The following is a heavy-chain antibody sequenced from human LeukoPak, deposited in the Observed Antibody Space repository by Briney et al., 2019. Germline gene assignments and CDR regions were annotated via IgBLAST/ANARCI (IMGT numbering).Heavy chain of an antibody. CDR3: ARAANWNDGGFDY. J-gene: IGHJ4*02. Sequence: GGSLRLSCAASGFTFSNHAMSWVRQAPGKGLEWVAFIRYDGNNKYYADSVKGRFTISRDNSKNTLYLQMNSLRAEDTAVYYCARAANWNDGGFDYWGQGTLVTVSS. CDR2: IRYDGNNK. V-gene: IGHV3-30*02. CDR1: GFTFSNHA. D-gene: IGHD1-1*01.